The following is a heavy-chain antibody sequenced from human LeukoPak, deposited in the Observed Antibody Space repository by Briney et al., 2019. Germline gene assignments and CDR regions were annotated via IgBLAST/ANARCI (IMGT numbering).Heavy chain of an antibody. J-gene: IGHJ6*03. CDR2: MNPNSGNT. CDR1: GYTFTIYD. Sequence: ASVKVSCKASGYTFTIYDINWVRQATGQGLEWMGWMNPNSGNTGYAQKFQGRVTMTRNTSISTAYMELSSLRSEDTAVYYCAISGSYEYYYYYMDVWGKGTTVTVSS. V-gene: IGHV1-8*01. CDR3: AISGSYEYYYYYMDV. D-gene: IGHD1-26*01.